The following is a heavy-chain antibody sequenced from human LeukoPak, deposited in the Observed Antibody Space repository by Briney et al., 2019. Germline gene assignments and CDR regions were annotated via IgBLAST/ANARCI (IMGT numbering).Heavy chain of an antibody. V-gene: IGHV4-39*01. J-gene: IGHJ4*02. CDR2: IYYSGST. Sequence: GSLRLSCAASGFTVSSNYMIWVRQAPGKGLEWIGTIYYSGSTYYNPSLKSRVTISVDTSKNQFSLKLSSVTAADTAVYYCARHGGLEMQAVLLWFGEFDYWGQGTLVTVSS. CDR3: ARHGGLEMQAVLLWFGEFDY. CDR1: GFTVSSNY. D-gene: IGHD3-10*01.